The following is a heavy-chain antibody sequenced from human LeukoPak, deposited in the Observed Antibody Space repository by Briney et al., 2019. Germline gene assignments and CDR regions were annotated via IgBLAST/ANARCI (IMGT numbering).Heavy chain of an antibody. CDR3: AKRSGSSYLYWYFDL. CDR2: INTDGSGT. Sequence: GGSLRLSCAASGFTFSSYWMHWVRQAPGKGLVWVSRINTDGSGTSYADSVKGRFTISRDNSKNTLYLQMNSLRAEDTAVYYCAKRSGSSYLYWYFDLWGRGTLVTVSS. D-gene: IGHD3-10*01. V-gene: IGHV3-74*01. J-gene: IGHJ2*01. CDR1: GFTFSSYW.